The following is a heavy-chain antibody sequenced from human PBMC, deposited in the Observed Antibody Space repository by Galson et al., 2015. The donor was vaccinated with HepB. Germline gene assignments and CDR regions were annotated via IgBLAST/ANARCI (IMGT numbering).Heavy chain of an antibody. Sequence: SLRLSCAASGFTVSSNYMSWVRQAPGKGLEWVSVIYSGGSTYYADSVKGRFTISRDNSKNTLYLQMNSLRAEDTAVYYCARGGAKWLRYGMDVWGQGTTVTVSS. V-gene: IGHV3-66*02. D-gene: IGHD5-12*01. CDR1: GFTVSSNY. J-gene: IGHJ6*02. CDR2: IYSGGST. CDR3: ARGGAKWLRYGMDV.